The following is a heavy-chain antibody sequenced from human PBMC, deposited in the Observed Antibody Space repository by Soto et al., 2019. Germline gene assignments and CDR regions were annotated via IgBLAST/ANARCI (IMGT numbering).Heavy chain of an antibody. V-gene: IGHV3-11*06. D-gene: IGHD5-18*01. CDR2: ISSSSYT. Sequence: GGSLRLSCAASGFTFSDYYMSWIRQAPGKGLEWVSYISSSSYTNYADSVKGRFTISRDNAKNSLYLQMNSLRAEDTAVYYCARGSYGPNSYFDYWGQGTLVTVSS. CDR1: GFTFSDYY. CDR3: ARGSYGPNSYFDY. J-gene: IGHJ4*02.